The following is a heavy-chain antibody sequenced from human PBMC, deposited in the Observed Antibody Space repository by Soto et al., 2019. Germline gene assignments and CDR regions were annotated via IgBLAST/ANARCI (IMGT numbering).Heavy chain of an antibody. CDR3: ARHEGNGNVWPLDY. CDR1: GDSIGTTHSY. J-gene: IGHJ4*02. V-gene: IGHV4-39*01. CDR2: IHYSGST. Sequence: PSETLSLTCTVSGDSIGTTHSYWAWIRQSPGKGLEWIGNIHYSGSTYYMPSLRIRVTLSVDTSKNQFSLRLTSVTAEDTAVYYCARHEGNGNVWPLDYWGQGSLVTVSS. D-gene: IGHD2-8*01.